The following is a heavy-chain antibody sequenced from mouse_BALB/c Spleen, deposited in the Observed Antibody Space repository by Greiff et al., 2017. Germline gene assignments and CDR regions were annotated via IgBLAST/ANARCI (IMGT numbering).Heavy chain of an antibody. J-gene: IGHJ2*01. CDR3: AREYYGSSPNYFDY. D-gene: IGHD1-1*01. CDR1: GFTFSSFG. Sequence: EVKLMESGGGLVQPGGSRKLSCAASGFTFSSFGMHWVRQAPEKGLEWVAYISSGSSTIYYADTVKGRFTISRDNPKNTLFLQMTSLRSEDTAMYYCAREYYGSSPNYFDYWGQGTTLTVSS. CDR2: ISSGSSTI. V-gene: IGHV5-17*02.